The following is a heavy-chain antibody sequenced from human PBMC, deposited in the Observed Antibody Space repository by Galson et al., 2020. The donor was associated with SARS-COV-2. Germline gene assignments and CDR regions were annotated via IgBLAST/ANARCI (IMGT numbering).Heavy chain of an antibody. CDR1: GGTFSSYA. J-gene: IGHJ6*03. Sequence: SVKVSCKASGGTFSSYAISWVRQAPGQGLEWMGGIIPIFGTANYAQKFQGRVTITADESTSTAYMELSSLRSEDTAVYYCARGRWIAVAGDYYYYYMDVWGKGTTVTVSS. D-gene: IGHD6-19*01. V-gene: IGHV1-69*13. CDR2: IIPIFGTA. CDR3: ARGRWIAVAGDYYYYYMDV.